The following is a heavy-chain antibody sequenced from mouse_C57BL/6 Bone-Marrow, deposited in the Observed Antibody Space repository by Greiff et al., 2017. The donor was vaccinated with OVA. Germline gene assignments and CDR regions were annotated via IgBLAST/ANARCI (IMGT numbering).Heavy chain of an antibody. V-gene: IGHV1-81*01. J-gene: IGHJ3*01. D-gene: IGHD4-1*01. CDR1: GYTFTSYG. CDR3: AKLGLFAY. Sequence: QVQLQQSGAELARPGASVKLSCKASGYTFTSYGISWVKQRTGQGLEWIGEIYPRSGNTYYNEKFKGKATLTADKSSSTAYMGLRSLTSEDSAVYFCAKLGLFAYWGQGTLVTVSA. CDR2: IYPRSGNT.